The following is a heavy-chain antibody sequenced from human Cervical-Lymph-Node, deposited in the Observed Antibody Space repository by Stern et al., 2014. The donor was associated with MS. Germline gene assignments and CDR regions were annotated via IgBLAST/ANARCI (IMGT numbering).Heavy chain of an antibody. V-gene: IGHV1-69*09. CDR2: VIPINGLA. Sequence: VQLVQSGAEVKKPGSSMNVSCKTSGGTFSSSYAITWMRQAPGQRLEWMGRVIPINGLANYAQKFQGRVTITADTSTSTTYMEMSSLGSEDTAVYYCARGVVSNRAAATLHNLFDPWGQGTLVTVSS. CDR1: GGTFSSSYA. J-gene: IGHJ5*02. CDR3: ARGVVSNRAAATLHNLFDP. D-gene: IGHD2-15*01.